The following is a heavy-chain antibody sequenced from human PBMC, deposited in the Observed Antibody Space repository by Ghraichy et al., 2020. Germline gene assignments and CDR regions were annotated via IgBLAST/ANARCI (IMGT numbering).Heavy chain of an antibody. CDR2: INHSGST. CDR1: GGSFSGYY. Sequence: SETLSLTCAVYGGSFSGYYWSWIRQPPGKGLEWIGEINHSGSTNYNPSLKSRVTISVDTSKNQFSLKLSSVTAADTAVYYCARGDLDAFDIWGQGTMVTVSS. J-gene: IGHJ3*02. CDR3: ARGDLDAFDI. V-gene: IGHV4-34*01.